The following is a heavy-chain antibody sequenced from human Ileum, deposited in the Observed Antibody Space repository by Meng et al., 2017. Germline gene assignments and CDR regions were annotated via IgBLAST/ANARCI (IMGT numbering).Heavy chain of an antibody. CDR3: ARERLLYISGYYRGGYDY. D-gene: IGHD6-19*01. Sequence: VWRVRSGVEVKKSGASVRVSCKVSGDSFTSSGISRVRQAPGQGLEWMGWISAYNGNTNYAQKFQGRVTMTTDASTDTAYMELRDLTSDDTAIYYCARERLLYISGYYRGGYDYWGQGTLVTVSS. CDR1: GDSFTSSG. V-gene: IGHV1-18*01. J-gene: IGHJ4*02. CDR2: ISAYNGNT.